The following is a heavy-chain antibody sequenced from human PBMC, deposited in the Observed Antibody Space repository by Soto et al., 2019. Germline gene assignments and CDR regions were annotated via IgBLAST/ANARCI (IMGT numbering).Heavy chain of an antibody. CDR1: GASINSKTYY. D-gene: IGHD4-17*01. CDR3: TTYGGDTGRFDY. V-gene: IGHV4-39*01. CDR2: SGTT. Sequence: SETLSLTCTVSGASINSKTYYWTWIRQSPEKGLEWIGSGTTYYNPSLRSRVTISVDTSRNQFSLTLRPVTAADTAVYYCTTYGGDTGRFDYWGQGTVVTVSS. J-gene: IGHJ4*02.